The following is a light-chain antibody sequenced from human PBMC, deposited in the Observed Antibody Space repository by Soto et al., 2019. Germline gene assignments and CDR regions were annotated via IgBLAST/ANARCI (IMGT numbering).Light chain of an antibody. CDR3: QQYNNWWT. J-gene: IGKJ1*01. CDR1: QSVSSSY. V-gene: IGKV3D-15*01. CDR2: AAS. Sequence: EIVMTQSPATLSVSPGGRATLSCRASQSVSSSYLVWHQQKPGQAPRLLIYAASTRATGIPARFIGNGSGTEFPPTISSLHSEYFAVYYCQQYNNWWTFGQGTKVDIK.